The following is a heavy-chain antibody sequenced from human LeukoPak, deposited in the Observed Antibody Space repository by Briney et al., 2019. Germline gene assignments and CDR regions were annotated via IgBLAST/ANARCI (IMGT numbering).Heavy chain of an antibody. CDR2: IIPIFGTA. J-gene: IGHJ4*02. CDR3: ARDNDSRDLPHFDY. CDR1: GYTFTGYF. D-gene: IGHD3-16*01. V-gene: IGHV1-69*06. Sequence: SVKVSCKASGYTFTGYFIHWVRQAPGQGLEWMGGIIPIFGTANYAQKFRGRVTITADKSTRTAYMELSSLRSEDTAVYYCARDNDSRDLPHFDYWGQGTLVTVSS.